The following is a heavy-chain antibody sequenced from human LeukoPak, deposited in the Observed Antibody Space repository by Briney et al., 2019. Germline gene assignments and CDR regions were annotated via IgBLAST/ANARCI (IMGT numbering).Heavy chain of an antibody. Sequence: GGSLRLSCAVSGFNFSSYEMNWVRQAPGKGLEWVSYISSSGSNIYYADSVQGRFIISRDNAKNSLYLQMNSLRAEDTAVYYCARGPSGYHNTGGQGTLVTVSS. V-gene: IGHV3-48*03. D-gene: IGHD5-12*01. CDR3: ARGPSGYHNT. J-gene: IGHJ4*02. CDR2: ISSSGSNI. CDR1: GFNFSSYE.